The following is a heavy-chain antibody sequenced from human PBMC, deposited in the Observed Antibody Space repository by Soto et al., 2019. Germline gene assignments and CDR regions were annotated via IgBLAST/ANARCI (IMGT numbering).Heavy chain of an antibody. V-gene: IGHV4-59*11. CDR1: GGSLTDHY. Sequence: QVQLQESGPGLAKPSETLSLTCTVAGGSLTDHYWNWFRQSPGRGLQWIGYVYYSGATSYNPSLTSRVTMTVDTSKNQFSLKLRSVTAADTAVYFCARGNDWKSSTFDIWGQGTMVSVSS. CDR2: VYYSGAT. D-gene: IGHD2-21*01. CDR3: ARGNDWKSSTFDI. J-gene: IGHJ3*02.